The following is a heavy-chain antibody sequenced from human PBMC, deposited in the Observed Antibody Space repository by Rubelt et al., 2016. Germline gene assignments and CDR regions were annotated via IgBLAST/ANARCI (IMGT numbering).Heavy chain of an antibody. D-gene: IGHD4-17*01. J-gene: IGHJ4*02. V-gene: IGHV4-34*01. Sequence: QVQLQQWGAGLLKPSETLSLTCAVYGGSFSGYYWSWIRQPPGKGLEWIGEINHSGSTNYNPSLKSGGPISVDTFKNQFSLKLSSVTAADTAVYYCVRVYGDFDYWGQGTLVTVSS. CDR1: GGSFSGYY. CDR3: VRVYGDFDY. CDR2: INHSGST.